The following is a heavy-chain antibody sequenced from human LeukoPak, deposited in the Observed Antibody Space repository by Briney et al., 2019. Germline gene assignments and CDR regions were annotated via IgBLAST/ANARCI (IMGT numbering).Heavy chain of an antibody. D-gene: IGHD3-22*01. CDR2: ISYDGSNK. Sequence: GGSLRLSCAASGFTFSSYAMHWVSQAPGKGLEWVEVISYDGSNKYYADSVKGRFTISRDNSKNTLYLQMNSLRAEDTAVYYCARDLRYYYDSSGYPGYWGQGTLVTVSS. J-gene: IGHJ4*02. V-gene: IGHV3-30-3*01. CDR3: ARDLRYYYDSSGYPGY. CDR1: GFTFSSYA.